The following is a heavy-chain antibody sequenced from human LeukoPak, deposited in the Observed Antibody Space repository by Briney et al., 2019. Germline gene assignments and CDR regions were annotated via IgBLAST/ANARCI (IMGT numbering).Heavy chain of an antibody. CDR3: AKEVTMIVVFAFDI. CDR1: GFTFSTYA. CDR2: IRGSGGST. Sequence: PGGSLRLSCAASGFTFSTYAMNWVRQAPGKGLEWVSAIRGSGGSTYYADSVKGRFTISRDNSKNTLYLQMNSLRAEDTAVYYCAKEVTMIVVFAFDIWGQGTMVTVSS. J-gene: IGHJ3*02. V-gene: IGHV3-23*01. D-gene: IGHD3-22*01.